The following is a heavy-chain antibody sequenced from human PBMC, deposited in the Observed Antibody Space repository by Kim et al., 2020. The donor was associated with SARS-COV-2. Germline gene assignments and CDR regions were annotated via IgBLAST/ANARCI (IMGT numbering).Heavy chain of an antibody. Sequence: VGSLRLSCAASGFIFSNYWMHWVRQAPGKGLVWVSRIKSDGITTTYADSVKGRFTISRDNAENTVYLQMNSLTAEDTALYYCARGLASNGQVFNYWGQGT. CDR1: GFIFSNYW. CDR3: ARGLASNGQVFNY. J-gene: IGHJ4*02. D-gene: IGHD2-8*01. V-gene: IGHV3-74*01. CDR2: IKSDGITT.